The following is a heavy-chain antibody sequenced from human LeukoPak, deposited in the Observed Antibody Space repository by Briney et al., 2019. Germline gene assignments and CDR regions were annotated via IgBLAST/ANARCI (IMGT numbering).Heavy chain of an antibody. CDR3: ARDLCGYSYGYYFDY. J-gene: IGHJ4*02. CDR2: ISAYNGNT. D-gene: IGHD5-18*01. V-gene: IGHV1-18*01. CDR1: GYTFTSYG. Sequence: ASVKVSCKASGYTFTSYGISWVRQAPGQGLEWMGWISAYNGNTNYAQKLQGRVTMTTDTSTSTAYMELRSLRSDDTAVYYCARDLCGYSYGYYFDYWGQGTLVTVSS.